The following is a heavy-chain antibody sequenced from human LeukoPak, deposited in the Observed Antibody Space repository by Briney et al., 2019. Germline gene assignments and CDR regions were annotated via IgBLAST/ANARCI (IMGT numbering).Heavy chain of an antibody. Sequence: PGGSLRLSCAASGFPFSSYSMTWVRQAPGKGLEWVANIKQDGSKKNYVDSVKGRFTISRDNAKNSLYLQMNSLRAEDTAVYYCATPLDYYDTSGYHQGGDWGQGTLVTVSS. D-gene: IGHD3-22*01. CDR2: IKQDGSKK. J-gene: IGHJ4*02. CDR1: GFPFSSYS. V-gene: IGHV3-7*03. CDR3: ATPLDYYDTSGYHQGGD.